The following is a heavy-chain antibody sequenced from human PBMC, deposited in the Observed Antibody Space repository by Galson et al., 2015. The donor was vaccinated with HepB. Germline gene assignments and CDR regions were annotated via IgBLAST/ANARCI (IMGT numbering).Heavy chain of an antibody. CDR3: ATAPKDFRSGYYSYYFDY. CDR2: IKSKTDGGTT. J-gene: IGHJ4*02. V-gene: IGHV3-15*07. D-gene: IGHD3-3*01. CDR1: GFTFSNAW. Sequence: SLRLSCAASGFTFSNAWMNWVRQAPGKGLEWVGRIKSKTDGGTTDYAAPVKGRFTISRDDSKNTLYLQMNSLKTEDTAVYYCATAPKDFRSGYYSYYFDYWGQGTLVTVSS.